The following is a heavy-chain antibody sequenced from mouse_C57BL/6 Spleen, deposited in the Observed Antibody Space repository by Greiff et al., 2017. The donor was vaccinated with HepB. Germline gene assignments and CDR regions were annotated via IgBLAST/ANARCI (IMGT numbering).Heavy chain of an antibody. D-gene: IGHD3-2*02. CDR2: IYPSDSET. CDR1: GYTFTSYW. J-gene: IGHJ4*01. V-gene: IGHV1-61*01. Sequence: QVHVKQSGAELVRPGSSVKLSCKASGYTFTSYWMDWVKQRPGQGLEWIGNIYPSDSETHYNQKFKDKATLTVDKSSSTAYMQLSSLTSEDSAVYYCARSHSSGYGMDYWGQGTSVTVSS. CDR3: ARSHSSGYGMDY.